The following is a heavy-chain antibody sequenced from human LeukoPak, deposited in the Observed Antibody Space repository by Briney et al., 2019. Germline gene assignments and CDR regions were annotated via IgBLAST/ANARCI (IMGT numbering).Heavy chain of an antibody. CDR2: IHPNSGDT. CDR3: AREFLPRYDILTGYPNDD. V-gene: IGHV1-2*02. CDR1: GYTFTGNY. J-gene: IGHJ4*02. Sequence: ASVKVSCKASGYTFTGNYMHWVRQAPGQGLEWMGWIHPNSGDTKYTQKFQGRVTMTRDTSISTAYMELSRLRSDDTAVYYCAREFLPRYDILTGYPNDDWGQGTLVTVSS. D-gene: IGHD3-9*01.